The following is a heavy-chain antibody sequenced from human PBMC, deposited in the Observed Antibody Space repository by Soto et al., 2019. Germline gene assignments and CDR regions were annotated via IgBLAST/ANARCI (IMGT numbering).Heavy chain of an antibody. J-gene: IGHJ4*01. Sequence: SETLSLTCTVSGDSISSSTYFWGWVRQPPGKGLEWIGTIYYSGSTYYNPSLKSRVTLSVDTSKNHFSLKLSSVTAADTAVYFCARHLGEGYFDYWGHGTLVTVSS. CDR2: IYYSGST. V-gene: IGHV4-39*01. CDR1: GDSISSSTYF. CDR3: ARHLGEGYFDY.